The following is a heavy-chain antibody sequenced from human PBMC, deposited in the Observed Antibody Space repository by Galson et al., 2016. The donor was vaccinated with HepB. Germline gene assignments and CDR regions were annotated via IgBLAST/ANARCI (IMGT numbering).Heavy chain of an antibody. CDR3: AGGVSGWSMDY. CDR1: GFSFHTYW. D-gene: IGHD6-19*01. V-gene: IGHV5-51*01. CDR2: IYPGDSET. J-gene: IGHJ4*01. Sequence: QSGAEVKKPGESLKISCKASGFSFHTYWIAWVRQMPGKGLEWMGLIYPGDSETRYNPSFQGQVTFSADKSVNTASLQWISLKTSDTAMYYCAGGVSGWSMDYWGPGTLVTVSS.